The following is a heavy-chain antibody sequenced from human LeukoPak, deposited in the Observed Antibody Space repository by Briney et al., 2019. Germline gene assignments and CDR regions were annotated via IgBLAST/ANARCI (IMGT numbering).Heavy chain of an antibody. V-gene: IGHV1-46*01. CDR1: GYTFTSYY. D-gene: IGHD6-19*01. CDR2: INPSGGST. J-gene: IGHJ4*02. Sequence: GASVKVSCKASGYTFTSYYMHWVRQAPGQGLEWMGIINPSGGSTSYAQKFQGRVTMTRDMSTSTVYMELSSLRSEDTAVYYCARARAGTGTFDYWGQGTLVTVSS. CDR3: ARARAGTGTFDY.